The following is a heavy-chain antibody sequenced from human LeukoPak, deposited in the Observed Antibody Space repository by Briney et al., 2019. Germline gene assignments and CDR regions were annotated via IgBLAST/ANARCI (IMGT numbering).Heavy chain of an antibody. CDR3: ARLEAYCSGGSCYSGGWFDP. CDR1: GFTFSSYS. Sequence: GGSLRLSCAASGFTFSSYSMNWVRQAPGKGLEWVSSISSSSSYIYYADSVKGRFTISRDNAKNSLYLQMNSLRAEDTAVYYCARLEAYCSGGSCYSGGWFDPWGQGTLVTVSS. J-gene: IGHJ5*02. CDR2: ISSSSSYI. D-gene: IGHD2-15*01. V-gene: IGHV3-21*04.